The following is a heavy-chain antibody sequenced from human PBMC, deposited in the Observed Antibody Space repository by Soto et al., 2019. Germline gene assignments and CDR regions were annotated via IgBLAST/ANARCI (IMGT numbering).Heavy chain of an antibody. V-gene: IGHV1-18*01. CDR3: ARGSYDFWSGYGSYYYYSYGMDV. CDR2: ISAYNCNT. D-gene: IGHD3-3*01. CDR1: GYTFTSYG. Sequence: QVQLVQSGAEVKKPGASVKVSCKASGYTFTSYGISWLRQAPGQGLEWMGWISAYNCNTNSAQKLQGRVTMTTDTSTSAAYMELGGLRSDDTAVYYCARGSYDFWSGYGSYYYYSYGMDVWGQGTTVPVSS. J-gene: IGHJ6*02.